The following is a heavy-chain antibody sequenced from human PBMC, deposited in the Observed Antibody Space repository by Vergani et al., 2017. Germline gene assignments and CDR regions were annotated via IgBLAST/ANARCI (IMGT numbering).Heavy chain of an antibody. D-gene: IGHD2-15*01. CDR2: IHYSENT. V-gene: IGHV4-59*11. CDR1: FDSIRNLY. J-gene: IGHJ6*02. CDR3: ARGDYCSGGSCYQDYYYGMDV. Sequence: QLQLQESGPGLVKSSETLSLTCSVSFDSIRNLYCNWIRQPPGKGLEWIGSIHYSENTNYNPSLKTRVTISVDTSKNQFSLKLSSVTAADTAVYYCARGDYCSGGSCYQDYYYGMDVWGQGTTVTVSS.